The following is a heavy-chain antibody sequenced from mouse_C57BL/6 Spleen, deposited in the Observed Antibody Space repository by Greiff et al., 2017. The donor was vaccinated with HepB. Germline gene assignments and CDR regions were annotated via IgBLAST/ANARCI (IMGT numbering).Heavy chain of an antibody. D-gene: IGHD1-1*01. Sequence: EVQLQQSGPGLVKPSQSLSLSCSVTGYSITSGYYWNWMRQFPGNQLEWMGYISYDGSNNYNPSLQNRISIPRDTSKNPFFLKLNSVTTEDTATYYGASSYVRTSAYFDDWGTGTTVTVSA. J-gene: IGHJ1*03. V-gene: IGHV3-6*01. CDR2: ISYDGSN. CDR1: GYSITSGYY. CDR3: ASSYVRTSAYFDD.